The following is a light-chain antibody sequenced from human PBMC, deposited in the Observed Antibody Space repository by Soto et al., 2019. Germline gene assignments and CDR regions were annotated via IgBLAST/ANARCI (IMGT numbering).Light chain of an antibody. V-gene: IGKV1-39*01. J-gene: IGKJ1*01. CDR3: QQSSTTPWT. CDR2: LTS. CDR1: QSISTY. Sequence: DIQMTQSPSSLSASVGERITITCRASQSISTYLNWFQQKPGRAPKLLIYLTSTLESGVPSRFSGSGSVTDFTLTISSLQPEDFATYHCQQSSTTPWTFGQGTKVDVK.